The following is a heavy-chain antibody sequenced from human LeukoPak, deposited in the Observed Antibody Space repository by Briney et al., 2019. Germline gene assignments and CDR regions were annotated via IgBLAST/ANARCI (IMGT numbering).Heavy chain of an antibody. V-gene: IGHV3-7*03. CDR1: GFTFSTYW. D-gene: IGHD5-12*01. J-gene: IGHJ4*02. Sequence: GRSLRLSCAASGFTFSTYWMSWVRQAPGKGLEWVANIKQEGSVKNYVDSVKGRFTISRDKAKNSLYLQMNSLRADDTAMYYCVRGGYGPDYWGQGTLVTVSS. CDR3: VRGGYGPDY. CDR2: IKQEGSVK.